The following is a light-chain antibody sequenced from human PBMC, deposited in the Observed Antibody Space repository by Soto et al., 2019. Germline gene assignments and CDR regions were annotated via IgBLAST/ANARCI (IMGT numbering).Light chain of an antibody. Sequence: QSALTQPASVSGSPGQSITISCTGTSSDVGGYNYVSWYQQHPGKAPKLMIYDVSNWPSGVSNRFSGSKSGNTASLTISGLQAEDEADYYCSSYTSSSTLEGVVFGGGTKLTVL. CDR2: DVS. CDR1: SSDVGGYNY. CDR3: SSYTSSSTLEGVV. V-gene: IGLV2-14*01. J-gene: IGLJ2*01.